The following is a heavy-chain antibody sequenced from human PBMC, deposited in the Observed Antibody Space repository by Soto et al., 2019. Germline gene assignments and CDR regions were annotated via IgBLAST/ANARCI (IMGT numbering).Heavy chain of an antibody. J-gene: IGHJ6*03. CDR3: ARRAAAGTRGGGYMDV. CDR2: IYYSGST. Sequence: SETLSLTCTVPGGSISSYYWSWIRQPPGKGLEWIGYIYYSGSTNYNPSLKSRVTISVDTSKNQFSLKLSSVTAADTAVYYCARRAAAGTRGGGYMDVWGKGTTVTVSS. D-gene: IGHD6-13*01. V-gene: IGHV4-59*08. CDR1: GGSISSYY.